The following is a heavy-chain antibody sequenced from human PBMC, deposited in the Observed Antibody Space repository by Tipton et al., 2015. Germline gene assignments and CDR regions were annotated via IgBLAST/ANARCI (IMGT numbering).Heavy chain of an antibody. J-gene: IGHJ4*02. D-gene: IGHD3-22*01. CDR3: ARVQWDYYDSSGYYVH. V-gene: IGHV3-53*01. Sequence: SLRLSCAASGFIVSSNYMSWVRQAPGKGLEWVSLIYSGGSTYYADFVKGRVTISRDNSNNTLYLQLNSLRAEDTAVYYCARVQWDYYDSSGYYVHWGQGPLFTVSS. CDR1: GFIVSSNY. CDR2: IYSGGST.